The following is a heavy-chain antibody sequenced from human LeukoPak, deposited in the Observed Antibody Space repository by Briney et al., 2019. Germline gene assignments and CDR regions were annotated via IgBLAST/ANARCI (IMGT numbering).Heavy chain of an antibody. CDR2: IYYSGST. CDR1: GGSISSSSYY. J-gene: IGHJ4*02. D-gene: IGHD5-18*01. Sequence: SETLSLTCTVSGGSISSSSYYWGWIRQPPGKGLEWIGSIYYSGSTYYNPSLKSRVTISVDTSKNQFSLKLSSVTAADTAVYYCARGYISYGHFDYWGQGTLVTVSS. V-gene: IGHV4-39*01. CDR3: ARGYISYGHFDY.